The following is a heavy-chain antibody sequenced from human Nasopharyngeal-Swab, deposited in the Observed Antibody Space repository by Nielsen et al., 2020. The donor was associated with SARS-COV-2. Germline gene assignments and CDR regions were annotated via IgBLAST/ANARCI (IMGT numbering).Heavy chain of an antibody. Sequence: WIRQPPGKALEWLAHIFSNDEKSYSTSLKSRLNISKENSKSQVVLTMNNMDPVDTATYYCARTWAVAGGFDPWGQGTLVTVSS. J-gene: IGHJ5*02. CDR3: ARTWAVAGGFDP. CDR2: IFSNDEK. D-gene: IGHD6-19*01. V-gene: IGHV2-26*01.